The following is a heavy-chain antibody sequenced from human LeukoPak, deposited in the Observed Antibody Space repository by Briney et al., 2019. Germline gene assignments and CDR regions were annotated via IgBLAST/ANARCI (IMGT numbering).Heavy chain of an antibody. CDR2: IRSKAYGGTT. CDR1: GFTFGDYA. Sequence: PGGSLRLSCTASGFTFGDYAMSWVRQAPGKGLEWVGFIRSKAYGGTTEYAASVKGRFTISRDDSKSIAYLQMNSLKTEDTAVYYCTRARGYDFWSGFDYWGQGTLVTVSS. J-gene: IGHJ4*02. V-gene: IGHV3-49*04. D-gene: IGHD3-3*01. CDR3: TRARGYDFWSGFDY.